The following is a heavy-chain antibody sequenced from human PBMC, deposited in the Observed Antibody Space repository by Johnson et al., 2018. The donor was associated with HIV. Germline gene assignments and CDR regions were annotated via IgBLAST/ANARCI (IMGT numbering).Heavy chain of an antibody. CDR2: IRYDGSNQ. V-gene: IGHV3-30*02. CDR1: GFTFSSYG. D-gene: IGHD3-22*01. Sequence: QMLLVESGGGVVQPGGSLRLSCAASGFTFSSYGMHWVSQAPGKGLEWVAFIRYDGSNQYSADSVKGRFTISRDNSKDTLYLQMNSLRAEDTAVYYCAKGNYYDSSGYYGSTHAFDIWGQGTMVTVSS. J-gene: IGHJ3*02. CDR3: AKGNYYDSSGYYGSTHAFDI.